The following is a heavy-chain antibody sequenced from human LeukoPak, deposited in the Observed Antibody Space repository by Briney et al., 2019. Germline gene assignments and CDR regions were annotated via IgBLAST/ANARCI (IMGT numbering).Heavy chain of an antibody. CDR1: GFTFSRSG. CDR2: ISFTSTTI. D-gene: IGHD3-10*01. V-gene: IGHV3-48*04. CDR3: ARYGSGSSAFDY. Sequence: GGSLRLSCAASGFTFSRSGMHWVRQAPGKGLEWVSYISFTSTTIYYADSVKGRFTISRDNAKNSLYLQMNSLRAEDTAVYYCARYGSGSSAFDYWGQGTLVTVSS. J-gene: IGHJ4*02.